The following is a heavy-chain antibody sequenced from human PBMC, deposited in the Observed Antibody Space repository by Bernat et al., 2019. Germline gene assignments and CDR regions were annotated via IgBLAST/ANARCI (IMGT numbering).Heavy chain of an antibody. CDR1: GGSISSSSYY. Sequence: QLQLQESGPGLVKPSETLSLTCTVSGGSISSSSYYWGWIRQPPWKGLEWIGSIYYSGSTYYNPSLKSRVTICVDTSKNQFSLKLSSVTAADTAVYYCATLTLGYCSSTSCYFDYWGQGTLVTVSS. V-gene: IGHV4-39*01. J-gene: IGHJ4*02. D-gene: IGHD2-2*01. CDR2: IYYSGST. CDR3: ATLTLGYCSSTSCYFDY.